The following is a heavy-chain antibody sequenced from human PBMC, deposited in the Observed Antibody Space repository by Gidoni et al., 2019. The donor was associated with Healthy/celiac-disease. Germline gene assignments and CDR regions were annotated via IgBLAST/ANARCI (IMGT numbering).Heavy chain of an antibody. CDR1: GFNFSSYA. Sequence: EVQLLESGGGLVQPGGSLRLSCAASGFNFSSYAMSWVRQAPGKGLEWVSAISGSGGSTYYADSVKGRFTISRDNSKNTLYLQMNSLRAEDTAVYYCAKGDSGATNGLDAFDIWGQGTMVTVSS. D-gene: IGHD1-26*01. CDR3: AKGDSGATNGLDAFDI. V-gene: IGHV3-23*01. J-gene: IGHJ3*02. CDR2: ISGSGGST.